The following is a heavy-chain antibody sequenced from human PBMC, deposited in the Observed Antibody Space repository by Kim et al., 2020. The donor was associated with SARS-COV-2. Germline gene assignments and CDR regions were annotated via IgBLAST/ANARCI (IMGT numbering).Heavy chain of an antibody. J-gene: IGHJ5*02. CDR1: GYTFTSYA. CDR2: INAGNGNT. CDR3: ARDWYSSGWVGFWFDP. D-gene: IGHD6-19*01. Sequence: ASVKVSCKASGYTFTSYAMHWVRQAPGQRLEWMGWINAGNGNTKYSQKFQGRVTITRDTSASTAYMELSSLRSEDTAVYYCARDWYSSGWVGFWFDPWGQGTLVTVSS. V-gene: IGHV1-3*01.